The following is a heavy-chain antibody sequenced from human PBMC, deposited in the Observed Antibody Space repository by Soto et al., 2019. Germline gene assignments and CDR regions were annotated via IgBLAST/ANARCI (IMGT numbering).Heavy chain of an antibody. CDR2: SIPIFGTA. CDR3: ARGPIPSRWFDP. J-gene: IGHJ5*02. Sequence: ASVKVSCKAPGGTFSSYAISWVRQAPGQGLEWMGGSIPIFGTANYAQKFQGRVTITADESTSTAYMELSSLRSEDTAVYYCARGPIPSRWFDPWGQGTLATVSS. CDR1: GGTFSSYA. V-gene: IGHV1-69*13. D-gene: IGHD2-2*02.